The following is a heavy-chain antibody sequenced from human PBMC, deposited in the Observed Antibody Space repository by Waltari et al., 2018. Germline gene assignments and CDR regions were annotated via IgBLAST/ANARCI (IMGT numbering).Heavy chain of an antibody. V-gene: IGHV3-7*02. Sequence: EVQLVESGGGLVQPGGSLRLSCVASGFTFNTFWMSWVRQAPGKGLEWVTDIKQDGSDTYYADSVKGRFTVCRDNAKNSLYLQMNSLRVEDTAVYYCARGNRRAIVAARLFDYWGQGTLVTVSS. CDR2: IKQDGSDT. CDR1: GFTFNTFW. CDR3: ARGNRRAIVAARLFDY. J-gene: IGHJ4*02. D-gene: IGHD6-6*01.